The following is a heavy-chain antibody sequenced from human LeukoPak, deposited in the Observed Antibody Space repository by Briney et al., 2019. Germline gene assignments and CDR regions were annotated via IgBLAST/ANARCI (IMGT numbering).Heavy chain of an antibody. CDR2: ISWNSGSI. CDR1: GFTLDDYA. Sequence: GGSLRLSCAASGFTLDDYAMHWVRQAPGKGLEWVSGISWNSGSIGYADSVKGRFTISRDNAKNSLYLQMNSLRAEDTALYYCAKGSEYSSATNMDVWGKGTTVTVSS. J-gene: IGHJ6*03. CDR3: AKGSEYSSATNMDV. D-gene: IGHD6-19*01. V-gene: IGHV3-9*01.